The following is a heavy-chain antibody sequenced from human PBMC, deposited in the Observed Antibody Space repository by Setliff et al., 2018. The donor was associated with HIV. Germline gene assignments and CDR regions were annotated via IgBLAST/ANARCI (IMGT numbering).Heavy chain of an antibody. D-gene: IGHD5-12*01. V-gene: IGHV4-4*09. CDR2: IYMTGRT. CDR3: ARKYSGSGWGFDL. CDR1: RGSISTYY. Sequence: SETLSLTCTVSRGSISTYYWNWIRQSPGKGLEWVGYIYMTGRTTYNPSLKRRVTMSVDTSKNQISLRLTSVTVADAAVYYCARKYSGSGWGFDLWGQGTLVTVSS. J-gene: IGHJ4*02.